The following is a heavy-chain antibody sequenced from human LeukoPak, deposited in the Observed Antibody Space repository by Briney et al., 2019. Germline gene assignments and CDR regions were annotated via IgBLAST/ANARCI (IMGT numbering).Heavy chain of an antibody. J-gene: IGHJ4*01. CDR2: INPNSGGT. Sequence: ASVKVSCKASGYTFTGYYMHWVRQAPGQGLEWMGWINPNSGGTNYAQKFQGRVTMTRDTSISTAYMELSRLRSDDTAVYYCSRNPFYYDSSGYEPHLDYWGQGTLVTGSS. V-gene: IGHV1-2*02. CDR1: GYTFTGYY. D-gene: IGHD3-22*01. CDR3: SRNPFYYDSSGYEPHLDY.